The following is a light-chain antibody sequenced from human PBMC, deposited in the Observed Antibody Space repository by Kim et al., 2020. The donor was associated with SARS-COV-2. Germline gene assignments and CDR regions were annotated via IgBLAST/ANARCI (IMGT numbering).Light chain of an antibody. CDR2: DAS. CDR1: QSVGNY. CDR3: QQRSNWPPLT. J-gene: IGKJ4*01. V-gene: IGKV3-11*01. Sequence: SPGERATPSCRASQSVGNYLAWYQQKPGQAPRLLIYDASSRATGIPARFSGSGSGTDFTLTISSLEPEDFAVYYCQQRSNWPPLTFGGGTKVDIK.